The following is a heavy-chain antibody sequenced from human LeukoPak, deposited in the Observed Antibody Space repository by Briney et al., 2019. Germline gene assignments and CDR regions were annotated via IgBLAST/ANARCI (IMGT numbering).Heavy chain of an antibody. CDR3: ARGRTRYCSGGSCPGTYYFDY. CDR2: INNSGST. J-gene: IGHJ4*02. CDR1: GGSFGGYY. D-gene: IGHD2-15*01. Sequence: PSETLSLTCAVYGGSFGGYYWSWIRQPPGKGLERIGEINNSGSTNYNPSLKSRVTISVDTSKNQFSLKLSSVTAADTAVYYCARGRTRYCSGGSCPGTYYFDYWGQGTLVTVSS. V-gene: IGHV4-34*01.